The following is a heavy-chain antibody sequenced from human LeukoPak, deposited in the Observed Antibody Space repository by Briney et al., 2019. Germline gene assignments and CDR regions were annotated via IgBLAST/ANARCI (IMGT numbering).Heavy chain of an antibody. J-gene: IGHJ3*02. CDR3: ARYRFLEWEVGAFDI. CDR1: GGSISSSSDY. Sequence: AAESHSPTWTVAGGSISSSSDYCGWIRQPPGKGLEWFGRIYYSGSTYNNPSVKCRVTVSVDKSKNKFSLKLSSVAAAETAVYYCARYRFLEWEVGAFDIWGQGTMVTVS. CDR2: IYYSGST. D-gene: IGHD3-3*01. V-gene: IGHV4-39*07.